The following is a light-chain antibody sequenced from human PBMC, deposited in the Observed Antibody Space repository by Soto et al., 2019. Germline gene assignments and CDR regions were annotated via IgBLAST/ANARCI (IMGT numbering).Light chain of an antibody. V-gene: IGLV2-14*03. CDR1: SSDVDTYIY. CDR2: DVT. CDR3: SSYTFSTLV. Sequence: QSVLTQPASVSGSPGQSITISCTGTSSDVDTYIYISWYQQHPGKAPKLIIYDVTNRPPGVSNRFSGSKSGNTAPLTISGLHTEYEADYYCSSYTFSTLVFATGTKLTVL. J-gene: IGLJ1*01.